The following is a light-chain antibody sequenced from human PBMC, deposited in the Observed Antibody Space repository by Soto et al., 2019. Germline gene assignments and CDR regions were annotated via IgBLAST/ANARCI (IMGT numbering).Light chain of an antibody. CDR3: QQTYRTPPT. CDR2: VAA. J-gene: IGKJ1*01. V-gene: IGKV1-39*01. Sequence: DIQMTQSPSSLSASVGDRVIITCRASQTVSSYLHWYQQRPGKAPKVLISVAASLQTGVPSRFSASGSGTDFTLTITTLQPEDFATYYCQQTYRTPPTFGQGTKLEMK. CDR1: QTVSSY.